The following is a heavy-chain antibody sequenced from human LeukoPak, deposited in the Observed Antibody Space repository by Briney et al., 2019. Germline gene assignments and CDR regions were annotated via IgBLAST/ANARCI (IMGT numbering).Heavy chain of an antibody. CDR3: ARDTSLIVVVIAYYFDY. CDR2: ISYDGSNK. CDR1: GYTFTGYY. D-gene: IGHD3-22*01. V-gene: IGHV3-30-3*01. Sequence: SCKASGYTFTGYYMHWVRQAPGKGLEWVAVISYDGSNKYYADSVKGRFTISRDNSKNTLYLQMNSLRAEDTAVYYCARDTSLIVVVIAYYFDYWGQGTLVTVSS. J-gene: IGHJ4*02.